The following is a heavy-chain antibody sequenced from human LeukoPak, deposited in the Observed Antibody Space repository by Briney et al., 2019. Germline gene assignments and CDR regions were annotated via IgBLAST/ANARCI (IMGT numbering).Heavy chain of an antibody. CDR3: VRARYYYDSSGYPGY. J-gene: IGHJ4*02. Sequence: GGSLRLSCAASGFTFSTYNMNWVRQAPGKGLEWVSSINSRSSNIYYADSVKGRFTISRDNAKNSLYLQMNSLRAEDTAVYYCVRARYYYDSSGYPGYWGQGTLVTVSS. CDR1: GFTFSTYN. CDR2: INSRSSNI. V-gene: IGHV3-21*01. D-gene: IGHD3-22*01.